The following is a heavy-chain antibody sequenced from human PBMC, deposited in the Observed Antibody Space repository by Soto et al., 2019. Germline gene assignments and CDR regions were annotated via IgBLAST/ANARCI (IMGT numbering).Heavy chain of an antibody. V-gene: IGHV3-11*06. CDR2: SSNSGSFT. CDR1: VFTLSDDY. D-gene: IGHD1-1*01. J-gene: IGHJ4*02. CDR3: VKSGDNYNALDY. Sequence: GGSLRLSCTASVFTLSDDYMSWIRQAPGKGLEWIGYSSNSGSFTRYADSVKGRFSISRDNAKNSLYLQINSLRGDDTAIYYCVKSGDNYNALDYWGQGTPVTVSS.